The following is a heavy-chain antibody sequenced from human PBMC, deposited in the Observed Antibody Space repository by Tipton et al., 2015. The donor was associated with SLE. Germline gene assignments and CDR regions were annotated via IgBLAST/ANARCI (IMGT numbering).Heavy chain of an antibody. J-gene: IGHJ3*02. CDR3: ARGGMSPDTFDI. V-gene: IGHV4-31*03. CDR2: IYYSGTT. CDR1: GDSIRSGSYY. Sequence: TLSLTCTGYGDSIRSGSYYWSWIRHHPGKGLEWIGNIYYSGTTYYNPSLKSRVSISVDTSKEQFSLELTSVTAADTAVYYCARGGMSPDTFDIWGPGTTVTVSP.